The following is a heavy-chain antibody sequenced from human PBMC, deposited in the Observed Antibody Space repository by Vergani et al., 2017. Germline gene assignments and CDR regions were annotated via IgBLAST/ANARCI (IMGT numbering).Heavy chain of an antibody. D-gene: IGHD2-21*02. J-gene: IGHJ4*02. CDR1: GCTFSNFG. CDR3: AKYLRDSTDGLPDS. Sequence: QVQLVESAGGVVQPGGSLRLSCAAPGCTFSNFGMHRIRQAPGKRLEWLAYIGKDGINTRYRDAVKCRFTVSRENSKDILYLQMDSLRSEDTALYYCAKYLRDSTDGLPDSWGPGTLVIVSS. V-gene: IGHV3-30*02. CDR2: IGKDGINT.